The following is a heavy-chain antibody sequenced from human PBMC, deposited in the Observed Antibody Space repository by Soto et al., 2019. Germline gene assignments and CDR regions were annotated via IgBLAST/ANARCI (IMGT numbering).Heavy chain of an antibody. CDR3: AREVIEVTNGMDV. CDR1: GFVFSSYS. Sequence: EVILVESGGGLVKPGGSLRLSCANSGFVFSSYSMNWVRQAPGKGLEWVSSISASGSYTFHADSVKGRFTISRDNANNLLYRQMSSLRADDTAVYYCAREVIEVTNGMDVWGQGTTVTVSS. D-gene: IGHD2-21*01. V-gene: IGHV3-21*01. J-gene: IGHJ6*02. CDR2: ISASGSYT.